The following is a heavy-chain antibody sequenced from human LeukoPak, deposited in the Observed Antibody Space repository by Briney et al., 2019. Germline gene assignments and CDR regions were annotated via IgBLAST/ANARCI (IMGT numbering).Heavy chain of an antibody. V-gene: IGHV3-30*02. CDR1: GFTFSSYG. Sequence: PGGSLRLSCAASGFTFSSYGMHWVRQAPGKGLEWVAFIRYDGSNKYYADPVKGRFTISRDNSKNTLYLQMNSLRAEDTAVYYCAKVSPPSIAAAGTPFDYWGQGTLVTVSS. D-gene: IGHD6-13*01. CDR3: AKVSPPSIAAAGTPFDY. J-gene: IGHJ4*02. CDR2: IRYDGSNK.